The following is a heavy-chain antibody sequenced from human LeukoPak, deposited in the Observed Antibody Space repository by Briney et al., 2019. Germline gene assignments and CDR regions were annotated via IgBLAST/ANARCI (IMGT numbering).Heavy chain of an antibody. V-gene: IGHV4-38-2*02. CDR2: IYHSGST. CDR3: ARRGGYSYGRGGSSYYYYMDV. CDR1: GYSISSGYY. D-gene: IGHD5-18*01. Sequence: SETLSLTCTVSGYSISSGYYWGWIRQPPGKGLEWIGSIYHSGSTYYNPSLKSRVTISVDTSKNQFSLKLSSVTAADTAVYYCARRGGYSYGRGGSSYYYYMDVWGKGTTVTISS. J-gene: IGHJ6*03.